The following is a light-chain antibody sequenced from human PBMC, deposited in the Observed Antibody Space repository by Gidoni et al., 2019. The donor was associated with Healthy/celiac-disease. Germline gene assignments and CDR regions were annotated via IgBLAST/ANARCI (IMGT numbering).Light chain of an antibody. CDR3: QSYDSSNHVV. V-gene: IGLV6-57*02. CDR2: EDN. CDR1: SGSIASNY. Sequence: NFMLTQHHSVSESPGKTVTISCTGSSGSIASNYVQWYQQRPGSAPTTVIYEDNQRPSGVPDRSSGSIDSSSNSASLTISGLKTEDEADYYCQSYDSSNHVVFGGGTKLTVL. J-gene: IGLJ2*01.